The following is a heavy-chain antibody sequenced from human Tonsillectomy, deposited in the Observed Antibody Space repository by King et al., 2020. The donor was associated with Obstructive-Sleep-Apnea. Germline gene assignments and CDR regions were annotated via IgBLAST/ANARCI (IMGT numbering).Heavy chain of an antibody. CDR3: AGEHSGWAGLSNYYFDY. D-gene: IGHD6-19*01. V-gene: IGHV1-18*01. J-gene: IGHJ4*02. Sequence: VQLVESGAEVKKPGASVKVSCKASGYTFSSCNINWVRQAPGQGLEWMGWISTYNGDTNFAQKFQGRVTMTTDTSTSTAYMELRSLRSDDTAVFYCAGEHSGWAGLSNYYFDYWGQGTLVTVSS. CDR2: ISTYNGDT. CDR1: GYTFSSCN.